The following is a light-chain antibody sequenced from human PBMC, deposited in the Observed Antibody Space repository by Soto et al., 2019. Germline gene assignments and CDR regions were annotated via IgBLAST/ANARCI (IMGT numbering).Light chain of an antibody. CDR3: CSYGGSXRVV. V-gene: IGLV2-23*02. CDR1: SSDVGSYNL. CDR2: EVS. J-gene: IGLJ2*01. Sequence: QSALTQPASVSGSPGQSIXISCTGTSSDVGSYNLVSWYQQHPGKAPKLMIYEVSKRPSGVSNRFSGSKSGNTASLTISGLQAEDEADYYCCSYGGSXRVVFGGGTKLTVL.